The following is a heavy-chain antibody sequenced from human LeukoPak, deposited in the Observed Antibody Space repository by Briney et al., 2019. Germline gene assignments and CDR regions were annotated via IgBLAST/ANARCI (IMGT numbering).Heavy chain of an antibody. V-gene: IGHV3-21*01. Sequence: GGSLRFSCAASGFTFSSYSMNWVRQAPGKGLEWVSFICTSSSYFHNADSVKGRITISKDNAEHSLYLQMNSLRAEDADVYYCARRALTMARGARPYYFDYWGQGTLVTVSS. D-gene: IGHD3-10*01. CDR1: GFTFSSYS. CDR2: ICTSSSYF. J-gene: IGHJ4*02. CDR3: ARRALTMARGARPYYFDY.